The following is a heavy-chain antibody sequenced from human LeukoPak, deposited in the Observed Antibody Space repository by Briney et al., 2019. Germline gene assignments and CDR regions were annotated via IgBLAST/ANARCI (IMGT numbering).Heavy chain of an antibody. CDR1: GGSISSSSYY. Sequence: SETLSLTCTVSGGSISSSSYYWGWIRQPPGKGLEWIGSIYYSGSTYYNPSLKSRVTISVDTSKNQFSLKLSSVTAADTAVYYCARLPTTVRELDYWGQGTLVTVSS. J-gene: IGHJ4*02. D-gene: IGHD3-10*01. V-gene: IGHV4-39*01. CDR2: IYYSGST. CDR3: ARLPTTVRELDY.